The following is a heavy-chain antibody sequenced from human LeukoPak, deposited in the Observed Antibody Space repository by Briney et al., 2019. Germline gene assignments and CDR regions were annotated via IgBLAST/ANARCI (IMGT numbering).Heavy chain of an antibody. CDR2: ISAYNGNT. D-gene: IGHD3-10*01. V-gene: IGHV1-18*01. CDR1: GYTFTSYG. J-gene: IGHJ5*02. Sequence: GASVKVSCKASGYTFTSYGISWVRQAPGQGLEWMGWISAYNGNTNYAQKLQGRVTMTTDTSTSTAYMELRSLRSDDTAVYYCARDLHGVLLWFGEGSFYWFDPWGQGTLVTVSS. CDR3: ARDLHGVLLWFGEGSFYWFDP.